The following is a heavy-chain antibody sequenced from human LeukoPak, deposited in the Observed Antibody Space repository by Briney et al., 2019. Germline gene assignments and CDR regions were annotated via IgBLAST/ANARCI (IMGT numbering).Heavy chain of an antibody. D-gene: IGHD6-19*01. CDR3: TRALLLTDGWYDY. CDR1: GFAFSSYE. J-gene: IGHJ4*02. CDR2: ISSSASTI. V-gene: IGHV3-48*03. Sequence: QPGGSLRLSCAASGFAFSSYEMSWVRQAPGKGLEWISYISSSASTIFYADSVKGRFTISRDNAKNSLYLQMNSLRAEDTAVYYCTRALLLTDGWYDYWGQGTLVTVSS.